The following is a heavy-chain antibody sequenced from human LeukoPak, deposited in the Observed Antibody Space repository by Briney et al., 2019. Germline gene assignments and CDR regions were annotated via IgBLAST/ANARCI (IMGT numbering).Heavy chain of an antibody. V-gene: IGHV1-69*13. CDR2: IIPIFGTA. Sequence: SVKVSCKASGGTFSSYAISWVRQAPGQGLEWMGGIIPIFGTANYAQKFQGRVTITADESTSTAYMELSSLRSDDTAVYYCARDPLKGAMVRGVIPFDYWGQGTLVTVSS. D-gene: IGHD3-10*01. J-gene: IGHJ4*02. CDR3: ARDPLKGAMVRGVIPFDY. CDR1: GGTFSSYA.